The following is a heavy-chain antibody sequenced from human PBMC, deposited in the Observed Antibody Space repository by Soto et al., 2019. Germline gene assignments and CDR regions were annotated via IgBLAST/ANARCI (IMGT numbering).Heavy chain of an antibody. Sequence: SETLSLTCTVSGYSITSGYYWGWIRQPPGKGLEWIGSIFHSGSTYYNPSPKSRVTISVDTSKNQFSLKPSSVTAADTAVYYCARAPRSYSNYLGYFDLWGRGTLVTVSS. CDR2: IFHSGST. V-gene: IGHV4-38-2*02. D-gene: IGHD4-4*01. CDR1: GYSITSGYY. CDR3: ARAPRSYSNYLGYFDL. J-gene: IGHJ2*01.